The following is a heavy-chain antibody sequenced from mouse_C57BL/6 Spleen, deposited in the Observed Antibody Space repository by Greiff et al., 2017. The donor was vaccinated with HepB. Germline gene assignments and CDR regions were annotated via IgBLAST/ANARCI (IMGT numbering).Heavy chain of an antibody. CDR3: ASRDEYYFDY. D-gene: IGHD3-3*01. Sequence: QVHLQQPGAELVMPGASVKLSCKASGYTFTSYWMHWVKQRPGQGLEWIGEIDPSDSYTNYNQKFKGKSTLTVDKSSSTAYMQLNSLTSEDSAVYYCASRDEYYFDYWGQGTTLTVSS. J-gene: IGHJ2*01. CDR1: GYTFTSYW. CDR2: IDPSDSYT. V-gene: IGHV1-69*01.